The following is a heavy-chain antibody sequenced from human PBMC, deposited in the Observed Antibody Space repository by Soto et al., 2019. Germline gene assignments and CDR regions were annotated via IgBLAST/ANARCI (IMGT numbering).Heavy chain of an antibody. CDR3: AGTTSHYWYYMDV. D-gene: IGHD1-7*01. CDR1: GGSVSSNSAA. V-gene: IGHV6-1*01. CDR2: TYYRTRWYY. Sequence: SQTLSLTCVISGGSVSSNSAAWNWIRQSPSRDLEWLGRTYYRTRWYYDYAVSVRSRITVNPDTSKNQFSLQLTSVTPEDTAVYYCAGTTSHYWYYMDVWGKGTTVTVSS. J-gene: IGHJ6*03.